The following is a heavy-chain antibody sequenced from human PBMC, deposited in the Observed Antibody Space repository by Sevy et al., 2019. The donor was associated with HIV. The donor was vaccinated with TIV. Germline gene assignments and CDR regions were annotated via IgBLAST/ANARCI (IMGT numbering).Heavy chain of an antibody. CDR2: IIPIFGTA. D-gene: IGHD3-22*01. V-gene: IGHV1-69*13. CDR3: ARENYYYDSSGYYYGY. J-gene: IGHJ4*02. CDR1: GGTFSSYA. Sequence: ASVKVSCKASGGTFSSYAISWVRQAPGQGLEWMGGIIPIFGTANYAQKFQGRVTITADESTSTAYMELSSLRSEDTAVYYCARENYYYDSSGYYYGYWGQGTLVTVSS.